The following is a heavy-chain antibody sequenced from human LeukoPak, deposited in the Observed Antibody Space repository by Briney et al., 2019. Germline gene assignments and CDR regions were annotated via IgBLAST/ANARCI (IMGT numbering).Heavy chain of an antibody. D-gene: IGHD3-3*01. Sequence: GGSLRLSCAASQFTFSSYTMNWVRRAPGKGLEWVSSISTRSDYIYHAESVKGRFTISRDNAKNSLYLQMNSLRAEDTAVYYCARYVYGVVTSFDYWGQGTLVTVSS. CDR3: ARYVYGVVTSFDY. J-gene: IGHJ4*02. V-gene: IGHV3-21*01. CDR1: QFTFSSYT. CDR2: ISTRSDYI.